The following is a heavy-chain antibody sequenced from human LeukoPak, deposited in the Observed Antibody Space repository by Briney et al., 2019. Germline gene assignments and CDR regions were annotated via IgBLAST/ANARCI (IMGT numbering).Heavy chain of an antibody. Sequence: PGRSLRLSCAASGFTFSSYGMHWVRQAPGKGLEWVSVIYSGGSTYYADSVKGRFTISRDNSKNTLYLQMNSLRAEDTAVYYCARETVVPAAGPYYYYYMDVWGKGTTVTVSS. J-gene: IGHJ6*03. CDR2: IYSGGST. CDR1: GFTFSSYG. V-gene: IGHV3-NL1*01. D-gene: IGHD2-2*01. CDR3: ARETVVPAAGPYYYYYMDV.